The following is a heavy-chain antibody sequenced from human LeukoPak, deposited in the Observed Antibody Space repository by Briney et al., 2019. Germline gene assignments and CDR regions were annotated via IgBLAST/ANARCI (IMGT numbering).Heavy chain of an antibody. CDR2: MNPNSGNT. CDR1: GYTFTSYA. V-gene: IGHV1-8*03. D-gene: IGHD5-24*01. CDR3: ARGVKRDGYNFFRVAYYMDV. Sequence: ASVKVSCKASGYTFTSYAMNWVRQATGQGLEWMGWMNPNSGNTGYAQKFQGRVTITRNTSISTAYMELSSLRSEDTAVYYCARGVKRDGYNFFRVAYYMDVWGKGTTVTVSS. J-gene: IGHJ6*03.